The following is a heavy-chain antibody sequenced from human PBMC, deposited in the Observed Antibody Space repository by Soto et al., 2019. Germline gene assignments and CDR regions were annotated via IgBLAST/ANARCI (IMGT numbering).Heavy chain of an antibody. D-gene: IGHD3-3*01. CDR2: INSDGTST. CDR1: GFTFNNYW. J-gene: IGHJ4*02. Sequence: GGSLRLSCAASGFTFNNYWMHWVRQVPGKGLVWVSRINSDGTSTTYADSVKGRFTISRDNAKNTLYLQMNSLRAEDTAVYYCARSAFGVVIIPLAPYFDYWGQGTLVTVSS. V-gene: IGHV3-74*01. CDR3: ARSAFGVVIIPLAPYFDY.